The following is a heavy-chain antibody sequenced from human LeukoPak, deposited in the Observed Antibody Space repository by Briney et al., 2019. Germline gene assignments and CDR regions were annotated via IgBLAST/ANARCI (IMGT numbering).Heavy chain of an antibody. D-gene: IGHD5-12*01. CDR1: GGTFSSYA. Sequence: SVKVSCKASGGTFSSYAISWVRQAPGQGLEWMGGIIPIFGTANYAQKFQGRVTITTDESTSTAYMELSSLRSEDTAVYYCASDPKGSGYEFDYWGQGTLVTISS. CDR3: ASDPKGSGYEFDY. V-gene: IGHV1-69*05. CDR2: IIPIFGTA. J-gene: IGHJ4*02.